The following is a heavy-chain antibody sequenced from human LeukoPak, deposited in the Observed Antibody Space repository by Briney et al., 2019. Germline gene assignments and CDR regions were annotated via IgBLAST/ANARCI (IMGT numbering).Heavy chain of an antibody. J-gene: IGHJ4*02. V-gene: IGHV1-24*01. D-gene: IGHD6-6*01. CDR1: GYTLTELS. Sequence: GASVKVSCKVSGYTLTELSMHWVRQAPGRGLEWMGGFDPEDGETIYAQKFQGRVTMTGDTSTDTAYMELSSLRSEDTAVYYCVSSSSWYFDYWGQGTLVTVSS. CDR3: VSSSSWYFDY. CDR2: FDPEDGET.